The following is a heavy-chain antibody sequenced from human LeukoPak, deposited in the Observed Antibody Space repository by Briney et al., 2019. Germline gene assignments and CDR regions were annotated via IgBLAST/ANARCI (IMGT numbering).Heavy chain of an antibody. CDR1: GYSFTDYY. CDR2: INANTGNP. Sequence: ASVKVSCKASGYSFTDYYMHWVRQAPGQGLEWMGWINANTGNPTYAQGFTGRFVFSLDTSVSTAYLQISSLKAEDTAVYYCARDQDCSGGSCSGNDNWFDPWGQGTLVTVSS. CDR3: ARDQDCSGGSCSGNDNWFDP. V-gene: IGHV7-4-1*02. J-gene: IGHJ5*02. D-gene: IGHD2-15*01.